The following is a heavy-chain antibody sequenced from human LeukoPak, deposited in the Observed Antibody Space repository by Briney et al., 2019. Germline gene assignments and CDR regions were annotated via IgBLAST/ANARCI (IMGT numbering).Heavy chain of an antibody. CDR1: GFISSNYW. CDR3: ATWGSSWYYDY. V-gene: IGHV3-7*01. Sequence: TGGSLRLSCAVSGFISSNYWMNWVRQAAGKGLEWVANIKEDGSEKYYVDSVKGRFTISRDNAKNSLYLQMNSLRAEDTAVYYCATWGSSWYYDYWGQGTLVTVSS. CDR2: IKEDGSEK. D-gene: IGHD6-13*01. J-gene: IGHJ4*02.